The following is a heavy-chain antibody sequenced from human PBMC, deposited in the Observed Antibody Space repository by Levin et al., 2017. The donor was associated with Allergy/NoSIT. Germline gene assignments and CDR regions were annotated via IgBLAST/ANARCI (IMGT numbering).Heavy chain of an antibody. CDR1: GGSFSGYY. J-gene: IGHJ4*02. V-gene: IGHV4-34*01. CDR3: ARDDYVWGSDRRIDY. Sequence: GSLRLSCAVYGGSFSGYYWSWIRQPPGKGLEWIGEINHSGSTNYNPSLKSRVTISVDTSKNQFSLKLSSVTAADTAVYYCARDDYVWGSDRRIDYWGQGTLVTVSS. D-gene: IGHD3-16*02. CDR2: INHSGST.